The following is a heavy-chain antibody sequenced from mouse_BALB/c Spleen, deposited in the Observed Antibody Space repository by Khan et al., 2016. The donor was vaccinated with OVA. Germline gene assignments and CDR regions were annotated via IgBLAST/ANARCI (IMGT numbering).Heavy chain of an antibody. J-gene: IGHJ2*01. D-gene: IGHD4-1*01. Sequence: EVELVESGPGLVKPSQSLSLTCTVTGYSITSDYAWNWIRQFPGNKLEWLGYISYSGKTKYNPSLKSRISVTRDTSKNQFFLQLNSVTTEDSATYYCARVSGGDFDYWGQGTTLTVSS. V-gene: IGHV3-2*02. CDR3: ARVSGGDFDY. CDR1: GYSITSDYA. CDR2: ISYSGKT.